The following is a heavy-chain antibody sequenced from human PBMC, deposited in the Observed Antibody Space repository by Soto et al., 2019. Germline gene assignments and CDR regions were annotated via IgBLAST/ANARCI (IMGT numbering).Heavy chain of an antibody. D-gene: IGHD1-1*01. CDR1: GYTFTSYD. Sequence: QVQLVQSGAEVKKPGASVKVSCKASGYTFTSYDINWVRQATGQGLEWMGSKNPNSGNTGYAQKFRGRVTMTRNTSISTAYMELSSLRSEDTAVYYCARERTGTPSMDVWGQGTTVTVSS. V-gene: IGHV1-8*01. CDR3: ARERTGTPSMDV. CDR2: KNPNSGNT. J-gene: IGHJ6*02.